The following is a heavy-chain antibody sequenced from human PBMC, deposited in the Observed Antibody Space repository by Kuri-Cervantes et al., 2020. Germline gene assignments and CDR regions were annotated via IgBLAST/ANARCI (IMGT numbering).Heavy chain of an antibody. Sequence: GESLKISCAASGFTFSSYGMHWVRQAPGKGLEWVAVIWYDGSNKYYADSVKGRFTISRDNAKNSLYLQMNSLRAEDTAVYYRARDLSSSAGCDYWGQGTLVTVSS. J-gene: IGHJ4*02. V-gene: IGHV3-33*01. D-gene: IGHD2/OR15-2a*01. CDR1: GFTFSSYG. CDR2: IWYDGSNK. CDR3: ARDLSSSAGCDY.